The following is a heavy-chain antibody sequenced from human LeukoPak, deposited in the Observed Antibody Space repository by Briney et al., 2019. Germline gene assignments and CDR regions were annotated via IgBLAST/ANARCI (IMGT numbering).Heavy chain of an antibody. J-gene: IGHJ4*02. Sequence: SETLSLTCTVSGGSISSSSYYWGWFRQPPGKGLEWIGSIYYSGSTYYNPSLKSRVTISVDTSKNQFSLKLSSVTAADTAVYYCASEYYYDSSCYYTNSPQSFDYWGQGTLVTVS. CDR2: IYYSGST. D-gene: IGHD3-22*01. CDR3: ASEYYYDSSCYYTNSPQSFDY. CDR1: GGSISSSSYY. V-gene: IGHV4-39*01.